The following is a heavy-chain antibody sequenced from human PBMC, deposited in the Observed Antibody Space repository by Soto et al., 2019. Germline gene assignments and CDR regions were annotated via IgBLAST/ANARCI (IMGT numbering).Heavy chain of an antibody. Sequence: QVQLQQWGAGLLKPSETLSLTCAVYGGSFSGYYWTWIRQPPGKGLEWIGEINHTGSTNYNPSLKSRVTISEDTSKNQFSLKLISVTAADTAMYYCAGGYCGGDCYSPRISFYGMDVWGQGTTVTVSS. CDR2: INHTGST. CDR1: GGSFSGYY. D-gene: IGHD2-21*02. J-gene: IGHJ6*02. V-gene: IGHV4-34*01. CDR3: AGGYCGGDCYSPRISFYGMDV.